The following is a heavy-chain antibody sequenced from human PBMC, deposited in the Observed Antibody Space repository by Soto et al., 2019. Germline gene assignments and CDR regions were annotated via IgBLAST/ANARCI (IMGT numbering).Heavy chain of an antibody. J-gene: IGHJ4*02. CDR2: FDPEDGET. CDR1: GYTLTELS. D-gene: IGHD3-22*01. Sequence: ASVKVSCKVSGYTLTELSMHWVRQAPGKGLEWMGGFDPEDGETIYAQKFQGRVTMTEDTSTDTAYMELSSLRSEDTAVYYCATDLPNYYDSSGYDYWGQGTLVTVSS. CDR3: ATDLPNYYDSSGYDY. V-gene: IGHV1-24*01.